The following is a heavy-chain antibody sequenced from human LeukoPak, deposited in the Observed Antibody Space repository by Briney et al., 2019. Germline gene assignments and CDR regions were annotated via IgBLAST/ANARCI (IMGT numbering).Heavy chain of an antibody. D-gene: IGHD6-19*01. V-gene: IGHV1-46*01. CDR1: GYTFTSYY. CDR2: INPSGGST. Sequence: ASVKVSCKASGYTFTSYYMHRVRQAPGQGLEWMGIINPSGGSTNYAQKFQGRVTMTRDMSTSTVYMELSNLRSEDTAVYYCARDGVAGVYYFDYWGQGTLVTVSS. CDR3: ARDGVAGVYYFDY. J-gene: IGHJ4*02.